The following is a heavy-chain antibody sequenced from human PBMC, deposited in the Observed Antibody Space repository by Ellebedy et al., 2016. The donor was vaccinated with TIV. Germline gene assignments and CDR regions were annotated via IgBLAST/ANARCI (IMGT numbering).Heavy chain of an antibody. CDR2: ISGYNGDT. CDR1: GYTFTKYG. J-gene: IGHJ5*02. Sequence: ASVKVSCKASGYTFTKYGISWVRQAPGQGLEWMGWISGYNGDTNYTQKFQGRVTMTTDTSTSTVYMELRGLSFDDTAVYYCTRGFYEKFDPWGQGTLVTVSS. CDR3: TRGFYEKFDP. D-gene: IGHD5/OR15-5a*01. V-gene: IGHV1-18*04.